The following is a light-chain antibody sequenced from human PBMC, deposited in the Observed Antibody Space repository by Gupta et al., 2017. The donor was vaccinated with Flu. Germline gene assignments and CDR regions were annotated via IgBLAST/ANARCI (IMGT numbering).Light chain of an antibody. V-gene: IGLV3-21*02. J-gene: IGLJ2*01. Sequence: YVLTQPPSVSVAPGQTARITCGGNNIGSKSVHWYQQKSGQVPVLVVYDDSDRRSGIPERFAGSNSGNTATLTISRVEAGDEADYYCQVWDTSSDHPLFGGGTKLTVI. CDR3: QVWDTSSDHPL. CDR1: NIGSKS. CDR2: DDS.